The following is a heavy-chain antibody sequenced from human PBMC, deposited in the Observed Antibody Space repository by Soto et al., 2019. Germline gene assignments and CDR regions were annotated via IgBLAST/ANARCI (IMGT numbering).Heavy chain of an antibody. CDR1: GGSISSGDYY. V-gene: IGHV4-30-4*01. Sequence: SETLSLTCTVSGGSISSGDYYWSWIRQPPGKGLEWIGYIYYSGSTYYNPSLKSRVTISVDTSKNQFSLKPSSVTAADTAVYYCARDGRLDSSGGNWFDPWGQGTLVTVSS. CDR2: IYYSGST. J-gene: IGHJ5*02. D-gene: IGHD3-22*01. CDR3: ARDGRLDSSGGNWFDP.